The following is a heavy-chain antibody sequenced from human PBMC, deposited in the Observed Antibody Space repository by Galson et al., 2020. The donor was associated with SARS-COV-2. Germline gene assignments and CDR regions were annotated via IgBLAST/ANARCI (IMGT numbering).Heavy chain of an antibody. Sequence: SETLSITCTVSKGSISGSYHWNWIRQPAGKGLEWIGRVESSGSTRYNPTLTSRVTISVDTSKNQFSLNLSSVTAADTAVYYCAAFVAGGSGKGPWGQGALVTVSS. V-gene: IGHV4-61*02. J-gene: IGHJ5*02. CDR3: AAFVAGGSGKGP. D-gene: IGHD2-21*01. CDR2: VESSGST. CDR1: KGSISGSYH.